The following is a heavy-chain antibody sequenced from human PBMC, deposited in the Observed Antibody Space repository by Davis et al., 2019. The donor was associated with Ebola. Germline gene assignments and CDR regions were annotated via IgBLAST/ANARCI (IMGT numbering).Heavy chain of an antibody. Sequence: MPSETLSPTCAVHGGSFSGYYWSWIRQPPGKGLEWIGEINHSGSTNYNPSLKSRVTISVDTSKNQFSLKLSSVTAADTAVYYCARMKVLLWFGTLDYWGQGTLVTVSS. V-gene: IGHV4-34*01. CDR1: GGSFSGYY. CDR2: INHSGST. D-gene: IGHD3-10*01. J-gene: IGHJ4*02. CDR3: ARMKVLLWFGTLDY.